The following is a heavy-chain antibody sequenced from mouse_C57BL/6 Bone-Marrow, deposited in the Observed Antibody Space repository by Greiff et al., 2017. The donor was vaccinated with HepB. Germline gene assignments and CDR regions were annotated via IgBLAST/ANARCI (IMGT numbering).Heavy chain of an antibody. CDR3: ARQVYGSSWNY. D-gene: IGHD1-1*01. J-gene: IGHJ2*01. Sequence: QVQLQQPGAELVMPGASVKLSCKASGYTFTSYWMHWVKQRPGQGLEWIGEIDPSDSYTNYNQKFKGKSTLTVDKSSSTAYMQLSSLTSEDSAVYYCARQVYGSSWNYWGQGTTLTVSS. CDR1: GYTFTSYW. CDR2: IDPSDSYT. V-gene: IGHV1-69*01.